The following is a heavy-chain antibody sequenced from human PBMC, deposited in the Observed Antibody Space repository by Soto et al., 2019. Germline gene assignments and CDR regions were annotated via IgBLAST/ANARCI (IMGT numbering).Heavy chain of an antibody. D-gene: IGHD3-10*01. CDR2: IPYDGSNK. CDR1: GFTFSSYA. CDR3: ARVFRGGLYYGMDV. Sequence: SLRLSCAASGFTFSSYAMHWVRQAPGKGLEWVAVIPYDGSNKYYADSVKGRFTISRDNSKNTLYLQMNSLRAEDTAVYYCARVFRGGLYYGMDVWGQGTTVTVSS. V-gene: IGHV3-30-3*01. J-gene: IGHJ6*02.